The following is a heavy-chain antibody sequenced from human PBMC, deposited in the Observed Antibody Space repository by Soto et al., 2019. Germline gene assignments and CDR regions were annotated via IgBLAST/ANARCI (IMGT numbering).Heavy chain of an antibody. D-gene: IGHD3-16*02. CDR2: IYDSGST. CDR3: SRHKHFSVMVWDPLGL. Sequence: QLQLQESGPGLVKPSETLSLTCTVSGGSISSSSYYWGWIRQPPGKGLEWIGSIYDSGSTYYNPSLKSRVTISVDTSKNQCYLKLSSGPAADTVLYYCSRHKHFSVMVWDPLGLWGQGTMGTLS. V-gene: IGHV4-39*01. CDR1: GGSISSSSYY. J-gene: IGHJ3*01.